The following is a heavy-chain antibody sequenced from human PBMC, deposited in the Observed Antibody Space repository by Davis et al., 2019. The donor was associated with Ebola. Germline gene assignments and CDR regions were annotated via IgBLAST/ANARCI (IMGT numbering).Heavy chain of an antibody. D-gene: IGHD4-17*01. Sequence: SVKVSCKASGGTFSSYTISWVRQAPGQGLEWMGRIIPILGIANYAQKFQGRVTITADKSTSTAYMELRSLRSDETAVYYCARNPLRSTRGWFDPWGQGTLVTVSS. V-gene: IGHV1-69*02. J-gene: IGHJ5*02. CDR3: ARNPLRSTRGWFDP. CDR2: IIPILGIA. CDR1: GGTFSSYT.